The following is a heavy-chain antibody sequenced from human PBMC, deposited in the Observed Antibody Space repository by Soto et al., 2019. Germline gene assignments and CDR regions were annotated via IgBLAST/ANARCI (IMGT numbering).Heavy chain of an antibody. J-gene: IGHJ6*03. CDR1: GFTFSSNG. D-gene: IGHD2-15*01. CDR2: ISYDGSNK. Sequence: GGSLRLSCAASGFTFSSNGMHWVRQAPGKGLEWVAVISYDGSNKYYADSVKGRFTISRDNSKNTLYLQMNSLRAEDTAVYYCAKDEDIVVDHNYYYYMDVGGKGTRVTVAS. V-gene: IGHV3-30*18. CDR3: AKDEDIVVDHNYYYYMDV.